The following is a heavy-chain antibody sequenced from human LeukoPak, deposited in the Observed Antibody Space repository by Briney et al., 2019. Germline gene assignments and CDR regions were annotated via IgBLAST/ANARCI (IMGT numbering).Heavy chain of an antibody. CDR1: GFTFSSYA. CDR3: AKPPHPLGYCSSTSCYTRGY. V-gene: IGHV3-23*01. D-gene: IGHD2-2*02. Sequence: GGSLRLSCAASGFTFSSYAMSWVRQAPGKGLEWVSAISGSGGSTYYADSVKGRFTISRDNSKNTLYLQMNSLRAEDTAVYYCAKPPHPLGYCSSTSCYTRGYWGQGTLVTVSS. CDR2: ISGSGGST. J-gene: IGHJ4*02.